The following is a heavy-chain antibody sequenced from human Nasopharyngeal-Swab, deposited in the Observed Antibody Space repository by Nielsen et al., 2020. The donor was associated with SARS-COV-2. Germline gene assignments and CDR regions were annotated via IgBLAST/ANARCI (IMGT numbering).Heavy chain of an antibody. CDR3: ARGIYDSSGYYSIGDYFDY. J-gene: IGHJ4*02. CDR1: GYTSTSYA. V-gene: IGHV7-4-1*02. CDR2: INTNTGNP. D-gene: IGHD3-22*01. Sequence: ASVKVSCKASGYTSTSYAMNWVRQAPGQGLEWMGWINTNTGNPTYAQGFTGRFVFSLDTSVSTAYLQISSLKAEDTAVYYCARGIYDSSGYYSIGDYFDYWGQGTLVTVSS.